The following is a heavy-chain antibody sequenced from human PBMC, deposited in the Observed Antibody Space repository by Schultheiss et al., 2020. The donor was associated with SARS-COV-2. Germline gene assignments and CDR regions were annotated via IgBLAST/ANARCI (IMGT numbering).Heavy chain of an antibody. CDR1: GYTFTGYY. V-gene: IGHV1-2*02. CDR3: ARPHGHYCSGGSCYGY. D-gene: IGHD2-15*01. J-gene: IGHJ4*02. Sequence: GESLKISCKASGYTFTGYYMHWVRQAPGQGLEWMGWINPNSGGTNYAQKFQGRVTMTRDTSISTAYMELSRLRSDDTAVYYCARPHGHYCSGGSCYGYWGQGTLVTVSS. CDR2: INPNSGGT.